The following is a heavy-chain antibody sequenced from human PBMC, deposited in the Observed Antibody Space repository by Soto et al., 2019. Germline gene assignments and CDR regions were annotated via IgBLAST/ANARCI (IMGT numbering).Heavy chain of an antibody. J-gene: IGHJ4*02. CDR3: ARDLWWYLH. CDR1: GFTFSSHA. CDR2: ISAGSEVA. D-gene: IGHD2-15*01. Sequence: EVHLLESGGGLVQPGGALRLSCAASGFTFSSHAMSWVRQAPGKGLEWISSISAGSEVAYYADSVKVRFTISRDNSNNTLYLQMNSLRAEDTAVYYCARDLWWYLHWGQGTLVTVSS. V-gene: IGHV3-23*01.